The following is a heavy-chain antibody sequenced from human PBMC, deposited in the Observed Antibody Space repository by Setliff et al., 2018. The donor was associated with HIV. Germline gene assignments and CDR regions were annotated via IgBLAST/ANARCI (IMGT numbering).Heavy chain of an antibody. J-gene: IGHJ4*02. V-gene: IGHV1-46*02. CDR3: TTVHYCSPTRCYIFDY. CDR1: GYTFNTHN. D-gene: IGHD2-2*02. Sequence: ASVKVSCKASGYTFNTHNIHWVRQAPGQGLEWMGVIRPSDETTYTQTLQGRVTLTRDTSTSTVYMDLTSLTSEDTAVYHCTTVHYCSPTRCYIFDYWGQGTPVTVSS. CDR2: IRPSDET.